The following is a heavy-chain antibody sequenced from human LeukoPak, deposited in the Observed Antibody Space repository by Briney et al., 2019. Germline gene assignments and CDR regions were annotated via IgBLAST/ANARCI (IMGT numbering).Heavy chain of an antibody. CDR1: GGSISSYY. Sequence: SETLSLTCTVSGGSISSYYWSWIRQPPGKGLEWVGYIYYSGSTNYNPSLKSRVTISEDTSKNQFSLKLSSVTAADTAVYYCARHEWGQQLINWFDPWGQGTLVTVSS. CDR3: ARHEWGQQLINWFDP. J-gene: IGHJ5*02. CDR2: IYYSGST. D-gene: IGHD6-13*01. V-gene: IGHV4-59*08.